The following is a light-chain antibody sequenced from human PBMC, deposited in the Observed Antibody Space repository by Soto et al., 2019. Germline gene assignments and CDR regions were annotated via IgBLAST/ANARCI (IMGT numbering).Light chain of an antibody. Sequence: AIQMTQPPSSLSASVGERLTITYRESQDVRKYVDGYQQKPVKAPKFLIYGAFSLETGIPSRFSGSGYVTEFTLTINSLLPEDFATYFCLQDYRWPWTFGQGTKVEV. CDR1: QDVRKY. CDR2: GAF. V-gene: IGKV1-6*01. J-gene: IGKJ1*01. CDR3: LQDYRWPWT.